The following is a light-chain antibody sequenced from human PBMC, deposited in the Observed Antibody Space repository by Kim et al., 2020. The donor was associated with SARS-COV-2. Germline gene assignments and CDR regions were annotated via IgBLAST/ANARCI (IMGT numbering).Light chain of an antibody. CDR3: AAWDDSLKGIM. CDR1: TSNIGRHI. J-gene: IGLJ3*02. CDR2: SNS. Sequence: GQTVTISCSGSTSNIGRHIVNWYQQVPGTAPKLLIHSNSQRPSGVPERFSGSKSVTSASLAISGLHSEDAAGYYCAAWDDSLKGIMFGGGTQLTV. V-gene: IGLV1-44*01.